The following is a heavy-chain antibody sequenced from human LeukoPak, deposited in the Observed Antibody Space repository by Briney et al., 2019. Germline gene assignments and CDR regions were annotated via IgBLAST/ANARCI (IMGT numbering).Heavy chain of an antibody. CDR3: ARDLRSCSGGECYEYKWFDP. Sequence: ASVKVSCKASGGIFSSYAISWVRQAPGQGLEWMGWISAYNGNTNYAQKLQGRVTMTTDTSTSTAYMELRSLRSDDTAVYYCARDLRSCSGGECYEYKWFDPWGQGTLVTVSS. D-gene: IGHD2-21*01. J-gene: IGHJ5*02. V-gene: IGHV1-18*01. CDR2: ISAYNGNT. CDR1: GGIFSSYA.